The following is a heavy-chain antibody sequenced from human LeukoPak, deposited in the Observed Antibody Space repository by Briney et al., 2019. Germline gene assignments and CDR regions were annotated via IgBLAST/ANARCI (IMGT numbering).Heavy chain of an antibody. V-gene: IGHV3-23*01. CDR2: ISGSGGST. Sequence: PGGSLRLSCAASGFTFDDHGMHWVRQAPGKGLEWVSGISGSGGSTYYADSVKGRFTISRDNSKNTLYLQMNSLRAEDTAVYYCAKDLPLTAAAGRAFDIWGQGTMVTVSS. CDR1: GFTFDDHG. D-gene: IGHD6-13*01. J-gene: IGHJ3*02. CDR3: AKDLPLTAAAGRAFDI.